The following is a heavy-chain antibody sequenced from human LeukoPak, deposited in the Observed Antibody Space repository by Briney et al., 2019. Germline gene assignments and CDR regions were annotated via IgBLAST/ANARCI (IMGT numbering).Heavy chain of an antibody. J-gene: IGHJ3*02. CDR2: IYTSGST. Sequence: SETLSLTCTVSGGSISSYYWSWIQQPPGKGLEWIGYIYTSGSTNYNPSLKSRVTISVDTSKNQFSLKLSSVTAADTAVYYCARGSASYAFDIWGQGTMVTVSS. CDR3: ARGSASYAFDI. CDR1: GGSISSYY. V-gene: IGHV4-4*09. D-gene: IGHD2-2*01.